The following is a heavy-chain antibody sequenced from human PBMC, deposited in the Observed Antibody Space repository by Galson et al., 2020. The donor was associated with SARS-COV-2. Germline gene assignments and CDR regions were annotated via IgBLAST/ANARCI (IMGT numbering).Heavy chain of an antibody. V-gene: IGHV3-48*02. CDR1: GFTFSTYS. Sequence: TGGSLRLSCAASGFTFSTYSMNWVRQAPGKGLEWVSYISSSSSTIYYADSVKGRFTISRDNAKNSLYLQMNSLRDEDTAVYYCARKSPSGSPVITYYFDYWGQGTLVTVSS. J-gene: IGHJ4*02. CDR2: ISSSSSTI. D-gene: IGHD3-10*01. CDR3: ARKSPSGSPVITYYFDY.